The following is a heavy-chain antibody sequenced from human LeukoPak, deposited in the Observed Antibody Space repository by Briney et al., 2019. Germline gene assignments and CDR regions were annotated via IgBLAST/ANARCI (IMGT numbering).Heavy chain of an antibody. CDR1: GFTFSSYA. J-gene: IGHJ4*02. D-gene: IGHD2-15*01. CDR2: ISYEGSNK. V-gene: IGHV3-30-3*01. Sequence: GGSLRLSCAASGFTFSSYAMHWVRQAPGKGLEWVAVISYEGSNKYYADSVKGRFTISRDNSKNTLYLQMNSLRAEDTAVYYCARVRWELLLIDYWGQGTLVTVSS. CDR3: ARVRWELLLIDY.